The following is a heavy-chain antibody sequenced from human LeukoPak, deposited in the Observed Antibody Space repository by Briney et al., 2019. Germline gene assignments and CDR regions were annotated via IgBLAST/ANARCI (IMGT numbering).Heavy chain of an antibody. J-gene: IGHJ3*02. CDR3: ARPGQRDAFDI. Sequence: PGGSLRLSCAASGFTFSSYAMSWVRQAPGKGLEWVANIKEDGSEKHYVDSAKGRFTISRDNAKNSLYLQMNSLRAEDTAVYYCARPGQRDAFDIWGQGTMVTVSS. CDR1: GFTFSSYA. D-gene: IGHD1-1*01. CDR2: IKEDGSEK. V-gene: IGHV3-7*01.